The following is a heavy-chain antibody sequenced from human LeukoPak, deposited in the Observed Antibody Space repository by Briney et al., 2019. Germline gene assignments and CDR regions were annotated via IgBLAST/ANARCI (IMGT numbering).Heavy chain of an antibody. CDR2: MYYSGST. Sequence: SETLSLTCTVSGGSISSGDYYWSWIRQPPGKGLEWVAYMYYSGSTYYNPSLKSRVTMSADTSKNQLSLKLSSVTAADTAVYYCARPYYYDSRIDPWGQGIPVTVSS. D-gene: IGHD3-22*01. V-gene: IGHV4-30-4*01. CDR1: GGSISSGDYY. J-gene: IGHJ5*02. CDR3: ARPYYYDSRIDP.